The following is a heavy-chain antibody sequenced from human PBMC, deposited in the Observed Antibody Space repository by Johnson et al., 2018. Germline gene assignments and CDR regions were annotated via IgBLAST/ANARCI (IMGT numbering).Heavy chain of an antibody. CDR3: AKQIAHGLDAFDI. Sequence: VQLVQSGAEVKKPGESLKISCKGSGYTFTRYWIGWVRQKPGKGLDWMGIIYPSDSDTRYSPSFQGHITISRDSSKNTVYLQMDSLRADDTAVYYCAKQIAHGLDAFDIWGQGTMVTVSS. V-gene: IGHV5-51*01. CDR2: IYPSDSDT. D-gene: IGHD6-13*01. CDR1: GYTFTRYW. J-gene: IGHJ3*02.